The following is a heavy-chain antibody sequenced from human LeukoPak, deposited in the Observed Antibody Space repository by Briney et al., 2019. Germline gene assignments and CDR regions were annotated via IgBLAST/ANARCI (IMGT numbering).Heavy chain of an antibody. V-gene: IGHV3-23*01. CDR1: GFTFSSYG. D-gene: IGHD3-10*01. CDR2: ISGSGGST. J-gene: IGHJ5*02. CDR3: AKDQRYYYGSGTGHWFDP. Sequence: GGSLRLSCAASGFTFSSYGMSWVRQAPGKGLEWVSAISGSGGSTYYADSVKGRFTISRDSSKNTLYLQMNSLRAEDTAVYYCAKDQRYYYGSGTGHWFDPWGQGTLVTVSS.